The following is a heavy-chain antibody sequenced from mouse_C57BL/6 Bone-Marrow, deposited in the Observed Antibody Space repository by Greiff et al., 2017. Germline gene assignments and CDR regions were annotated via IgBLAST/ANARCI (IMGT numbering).Heavy chain of an antibody. V-gene: IGHV5-4*01. CDR3: ARDQGGYYGFFAY. Sequence: EVMLVESGGCLVKPGGSLKLSCAASGFTFSSYAMSWVRQTPEKRLEWVATISDGGSYTYYPDNVKGRFTISRDNAKNNLYLQMSHLKSEDTSMYYCARDQGGYYGFFAYWRQGALVTVSA. D-gene: IGHD1-1*01. CDR1: GFTFSSYA. J-gene: IGHJ3*01. CDR2: ISDGGSYT.